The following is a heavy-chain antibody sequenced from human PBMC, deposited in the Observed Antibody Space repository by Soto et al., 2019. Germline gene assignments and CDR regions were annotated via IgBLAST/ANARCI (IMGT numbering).Heavy chain of an antibody. Sequence: GGSLRLSCAASGFTFGNYAMNWVRQAPGEGLEWVSAISGGGGSTYYADSVKGRFTISRDNSKNTLYLQMNSLRAEDTAVYYCAKDRMITFGCVIDQVIYDYWGQGTLVTVSS. CDR3: AKDRMITFGCVIDQVIYDY. J-gene: IGHJ4*02. CDR1: GFTFGNYA. V-gene: IGHV3-23*01. D-gene: IGHD3-16*02. CDR2: ISGGGGST.